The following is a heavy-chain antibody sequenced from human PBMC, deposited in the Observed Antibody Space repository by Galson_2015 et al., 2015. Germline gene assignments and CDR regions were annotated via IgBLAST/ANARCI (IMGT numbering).Heavy chain of an antibody. V-gene: IGHV1-18*01. Sequence: SVKVSCKASGYTFTSYGISWVRQAPGQGLEWMGWISAYNGNTNYAQKLQGRVTMTTDTSTSTAYMELRSLRSDDTAVYYCARRLTDYYDSSGYHDYWAREPWSPSPQ. CDR2: ISAYNGNT. J-gene: IGHJ4*02. CDR3: ARRLTDYYDSSGYHDY. D-gene: IGHD3-22*01. CDR1: GYTFTSYG.